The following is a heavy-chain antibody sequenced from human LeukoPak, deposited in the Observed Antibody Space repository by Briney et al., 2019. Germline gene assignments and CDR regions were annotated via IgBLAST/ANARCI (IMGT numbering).Heavy chain of an antibody. CDR2: ISSSSSYI. CDR3: ARDQIGDSSGYYHYYYGMDV. Sequence: GGSLRLSCAASGFTFSSYSMNWVRQAPGKGLEWVSSISSSSSYIYYADSVKGRFTISRDNARNSLYLQMNSLRAEDTAVYYCARDQIGDSSGYYHYYYGMDVWGQGTTVTVSS. CDR1: GFTFSSYS. V-gene: IGHV3-21*01. J-gene: IGHJ6*02. D-gene: IGHD3-22*01.